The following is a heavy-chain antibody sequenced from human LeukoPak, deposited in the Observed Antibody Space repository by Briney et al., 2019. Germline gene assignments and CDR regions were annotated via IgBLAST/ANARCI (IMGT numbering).Heavy chain of an antibody. CDR1: GFSFSTFA. Sequence: GGSLRLSCIASGFSFSTFAMHWVRQAPGKGPEWVAVIFDENNKFHADSVKGRFTIYRDNSKNTLYLQMNSLTTEDTAVYYCARDPIAAEPDYFDYWGQGTLVTVSS. CDR3: ARDPIAAEPDYFDY. CDR2: IFDENNK. D-gene: IGHD1-14*01. J-gene: IGHJ4*02. V-gene: IGHV3-30*04.